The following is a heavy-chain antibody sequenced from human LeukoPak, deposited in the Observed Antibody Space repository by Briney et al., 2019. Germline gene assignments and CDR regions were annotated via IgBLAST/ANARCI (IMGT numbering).Heavy chain of an antibody. CDR3: ARDGKGRFDFRENDY. V-gene: IGHV1-18*01. CDR2: ISAHTGKS. Sequence: ASVKVSCKASGYTFSIYGITWVRQAPGHGLGWMGWISAHTGKSDYAQKFQNRVTMTADTATSTAYMELRSLGSDDTAVYYCARDGKGRFDFRENDYWGQGTLVTVSS. CDR1: GYTFSIYG. D-gene: IGHD3-3*01. J-gene: IGHJ4*02.